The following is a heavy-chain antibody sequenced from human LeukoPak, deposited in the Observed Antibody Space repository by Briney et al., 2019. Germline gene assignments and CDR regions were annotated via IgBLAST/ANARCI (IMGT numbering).Heavy chain of an antibody. D-gene: IGHD2-2*01. CDR3: PRDRHIVVVPAAEADAFDI. V-gene: IGHV1-18*01. CDR1: GYTFTSYD. J-gene: IGHJ3*02. CDR2: MNPNSGNT. Sequence: ASVKVSCKASGYTFTSYDINWVRQATGQGLEGMGWMNPNSGNTNYAQKLQGRVTMTTDPSTSTAYIELRRLRSDDTALYHCPRDRHIVVVPAAEADAFDIWGQGTMVTVSS.